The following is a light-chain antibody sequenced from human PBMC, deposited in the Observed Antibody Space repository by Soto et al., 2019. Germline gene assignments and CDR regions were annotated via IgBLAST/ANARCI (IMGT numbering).Light chain of an antibody. Sequence: EIVLTQSPGTLSLSPGERATLSCRASQSVSNNYLAWYQQKRGQAPRLLIFGASIRATGIPDRFSGSESGTDFTLTISRLEPEDLAVYYCQQYVSSPYTFGQGTKLEIK. CDR3: QQYVSSPYT. J-gene: IGKJ2*01. CDR1: QSVSNNY. V-gene: IGKV3-20*01. CDR2: GAS.